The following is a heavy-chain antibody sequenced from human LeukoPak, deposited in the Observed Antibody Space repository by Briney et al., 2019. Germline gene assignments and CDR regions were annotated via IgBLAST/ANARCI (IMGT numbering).Heavy chain of an antibody. V-gene: IGHV1-2*02. CDR3: ARPVGGYDILTGYYKGDYYYMDV. D-gene: IGHD3-9*01. J-gene: IGHJ6*03. Sequence: ASVKVSCKASGYTFTGYYVHWVRQAPGQGLEWMGWIDPNSGGTNYAQNFQHRVTMTRDTSISTAYMELSRLRSDDTAVYYCARPVGGYDILTGYYKGDYYYMDVWGKGTTVTISS. CDR2: IDPNSGGT. CDR1: GYTFTGYY.